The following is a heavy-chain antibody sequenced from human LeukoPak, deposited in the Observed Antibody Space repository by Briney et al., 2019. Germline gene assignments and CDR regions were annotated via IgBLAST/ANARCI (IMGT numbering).Heavy chain of an antibody. D-gene: IGHD3-10*01. CDR1: GGSFSGYY. Sequence: SATLSLTCAVDGGSFSGYYWSWIRQPPGKGLEWIGEINHSGSTNYNPSLKSRVTISVDTSKNQFSLKLSSVTAADTAVYYCARKVAPMVRGGGFDYWGQGTLVTVSS. CDR2: INHSGST. V-gene: IGHV4-34*01. CDR3: ARKVAPMVRGGGFDY. J-gene: IGHJ4*02.